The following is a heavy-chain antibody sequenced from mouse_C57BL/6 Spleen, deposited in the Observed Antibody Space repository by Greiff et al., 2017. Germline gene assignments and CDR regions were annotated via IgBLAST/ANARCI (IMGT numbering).Heavy chain of an antibody. D-gene: IGHD2-3*01. CDR2: INYDGSST. CDR1: GFTFSDYY. V-gene: IGHV5-16*01. CDR3: ARVDGYFDY. Sequence: EVQLVESDGRLVQPGSSMKLSCTASGFTFSDYYMAWVRQVPEKGLEWVANINYDGSSTYYLDSLKSRFIISRDNAKNILYLQMSSLKSEDTATYYCARVDGYFDYWGQGTTLTVSS. J-gene: IGHJ2*01.